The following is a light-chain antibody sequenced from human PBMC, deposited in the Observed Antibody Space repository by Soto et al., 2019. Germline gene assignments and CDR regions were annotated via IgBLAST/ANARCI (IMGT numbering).Light chain of an antibody. CDR1: QSISSY. V-gene: IGKV1-39*01. J-gene: IGKJ2*02. CDR3: QHSYSTPRT. Sequence: DIQMTQSPSSLSASEGDRVTITCRASQSISSYLNWYQQKPGRAPKLLIYAASSLQSGVPSRFSVCGSGTEFTLTISSLQPEDFATYYCQHSYSTPRTFGQGTKLEIK. CDR2: AAS.